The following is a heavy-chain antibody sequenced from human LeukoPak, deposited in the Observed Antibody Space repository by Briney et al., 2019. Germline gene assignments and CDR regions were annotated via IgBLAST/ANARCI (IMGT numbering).Heavy chain of an antibody. Sequence: ASVKVSCKASGYTFTGYYMHWVRQAPGQGLEWMGWINPKSGGANYAQKFQGRVTMTRDTSISTAYMELSRLRSDDTAVYYCARLGVHSGYPVGFDYWGQGTLVTVSS. D-gene: IGHD3-22*01. CDR2: INPKSGGA. V-gene: IGHV1-2*02. CDR3: ARLGVHSGYPVGFDY. J-gene: IGHJ4*02. CDR1: GYTFTGYY.